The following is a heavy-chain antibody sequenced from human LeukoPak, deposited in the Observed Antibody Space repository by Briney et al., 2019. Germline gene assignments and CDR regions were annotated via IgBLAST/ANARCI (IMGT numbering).Heavy chain of an antibody. CDR3: ARDAARYCSGGSCYYGKWFDP. CDR2: IYYSGNT. V-gene: IGHV4-39*07. D-gene: IGHD2-15*01. J-gene: IGHJ5*02. CDR1: GGSMSSSSYY. Sequence: SETLSLTCTVSGGSMSSSSYYWGWIRQPPGKGLEWIGSIYYSGNTYYNVSLKSRVTISVDTSKNQFSLKLSSVTAADTAVYYCARDAARYCSGGSCYYGKWFDPWGQGTLVTVSS.